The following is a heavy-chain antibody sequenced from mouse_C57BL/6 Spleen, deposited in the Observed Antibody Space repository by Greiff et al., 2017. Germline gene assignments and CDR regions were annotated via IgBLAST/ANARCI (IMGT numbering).Heavy chain of an antibody. Sequence: QVQLQQPGAELVKPGASVKMSCKASGYTFTSYWITWVKQRPGQGLEWIGDIYPGSGSTNYNEKFKSKATLTVDTSSSTAYMQLSSLTSEDSAVYYCARGRSTFYYAMDDWGQGTSVTVSS. V-gene: IGHV1-55*01. J-gene: IGHJ4*01. CDR3: ARGRSTFYYAMDD. CDR1: GYTFTSYW. CDR2: IYPGSGST. D-gene: IGHD5-5*01.